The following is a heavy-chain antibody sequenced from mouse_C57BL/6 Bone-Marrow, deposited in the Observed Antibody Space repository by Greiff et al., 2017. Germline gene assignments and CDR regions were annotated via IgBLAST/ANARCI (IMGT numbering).Heavy chain of an antibody. V-gene: IGHV1-11*01. D-gene: IGHD2-3*01. Sequence: VQLQQSGAELASPGASVTLSCKASGYTFTDHIMNWVKKRPGQGLEWIGRIYPVSGETNYTQKFMGKATFSLDRSSSTVYMVLNSLTSEDPAVYYCDGYYDLDDWGQGTTLTVSS. J-gene: IGHJ2*01. CDR2: IYPVSGET. CDR3: DGYYDLDD. CDR1: GYTFTDHI.